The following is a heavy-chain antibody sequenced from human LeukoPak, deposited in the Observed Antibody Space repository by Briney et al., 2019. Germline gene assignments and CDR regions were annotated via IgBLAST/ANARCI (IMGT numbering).Heavy chain of an antibody. CDR2: ISYDGSNK. CDR1: GFTFSSYG. D-gene: IGHD4-17*01. CDR3: AGSETVTRSFDY. J-gene: IGHJ4*02. V-gene: IGHV3-30*03. Sequence: GGSLRLSCAASGFTFSSYGMHWVRQAPGKGLEWVAVISYDGSNKYFADSVKGRFTISRDNSKNTLYLQMNSLRAEDTAVYYCAGSETVTRSFDYWGQGTLVTVSS.